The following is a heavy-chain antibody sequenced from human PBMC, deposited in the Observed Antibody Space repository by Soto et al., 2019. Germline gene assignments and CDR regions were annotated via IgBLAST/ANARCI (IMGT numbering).Heavy chain of an antibody. CDR3: ARGTGSGGSCYSY. J-gene: IGHJ4*02. D-gene: IGHD2-15*01. CDR2: INHSGST. CDR1: GGSFSGYY. Sequence: SETLSLTCAVYGGSFSGYYWSWIRQPPGKGLEWIGEINHSGSTNYNPSLKSRVTISVDTSKNQFSLKLSSVTAADTAVYYCARGTGSGGSCYSYWGQGTMVTVYS. V-gene: IGHV4-34*01.